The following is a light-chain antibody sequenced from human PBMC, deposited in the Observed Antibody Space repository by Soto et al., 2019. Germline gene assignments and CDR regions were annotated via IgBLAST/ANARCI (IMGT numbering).Light chain of an antibody. CDR1: QSISSSS. CDR2: GAS. CDR3: HHCGGSQP. J-gene: IGKJ1*01. V-gene: IGKV3-20*01. Sequence: EIVLTQSPGTLSLSPGERATLSCRASQSISSSSLVWYQQKPGQAPRLLIYGASSRATGIPDRFSGSGSGTVFTLTISSLEPEDFAVYFCHHCGGSQPFGQGTKVETK.